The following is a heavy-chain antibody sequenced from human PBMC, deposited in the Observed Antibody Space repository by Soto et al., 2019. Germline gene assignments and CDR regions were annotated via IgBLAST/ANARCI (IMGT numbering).Heavy chain of an antibody. Sequence: SSETLSLTCAVSGGSISSSNWWSWVRQPPGKGMEWIGEIYHSGSTNYNPSLKSRVTISVDKSKNQFSLKLSSVTAADTAVYYCASKTWLQPMDVWGQGTTVTVSS. V-gene: IGHV4-4*02. CDR1: GGSISSSNW. D-gene: IGHD5-12*01. J-gene: IGHJ6*02. CDR2: IYHSGST. CDR3: ASKTWLQPMDV.